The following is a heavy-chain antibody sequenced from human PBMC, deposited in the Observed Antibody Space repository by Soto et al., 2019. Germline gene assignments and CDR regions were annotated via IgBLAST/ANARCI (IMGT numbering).Heavy chain of an antibody. CDR2: MNPNSGNT. D-gene: IGHD6-13*01. J-gene: IGHJ6*02. V-gene: IGHV1-8*01. Sequence: GASVKVSCKASGYTFTSYDINWVRPATGQGLEWMGWMNPNSGNTGYAQKFQGRVTMTRNTPISTAYMGLSSLRSEDTAVYYWGGKSMAAAGRAGYYYGMDVWGQGTTVTVSS. CDR3: GGKSMAAAGRAGYYYGMDV. CDR1: GYTFTSYD.